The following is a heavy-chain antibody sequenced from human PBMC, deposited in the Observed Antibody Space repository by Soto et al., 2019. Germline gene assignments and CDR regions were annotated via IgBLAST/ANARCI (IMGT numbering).Heavy chain of an antibody. CDR2: ISYDGSNK. J-gene: IGHJ6*02. D-gene: IGHD2-2*01. Sequence: PGGSVRLSCAVSGVTCSGYAMPWVRQAPGKGLEWVAVISYDGSNKYYADCVKGRFTISRDNSKNTLYLQMNSLRAEDTAVYYCARTQCSSTSCWGSYYYYGMDVWGPGATVTVSS. CDR3: ARTQCSSTSCWGSYYYYGMDV. V-gene: IGHV3-30-3*01. CDR1: GVTCSGYA.